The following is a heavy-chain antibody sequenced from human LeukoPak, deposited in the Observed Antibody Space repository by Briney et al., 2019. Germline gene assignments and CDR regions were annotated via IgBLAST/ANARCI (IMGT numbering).Heavy chain of an antibody. CDR3: AREGGGSGLWYYDL. D-gene: IGHD1-26*01. V-gene: IGHV3-64*02. Sequence: PGGSLRLSCAASGFTFSSYSMHWVRQAPGKGPEFVSVIGGGGVTTFYADSVKDRFTISRDNSKNTLYLEMGSLRADDMAVYYCAREGGGSGLWYYDLWGRGTLVTVSS. J-gene: IGHJ2*01. CDR1: GFTFSSYS. CDR2: IGGGGVTT.